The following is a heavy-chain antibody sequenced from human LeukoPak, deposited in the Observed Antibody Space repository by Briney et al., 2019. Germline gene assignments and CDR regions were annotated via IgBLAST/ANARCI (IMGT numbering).Heavy chain of an antibody. J-gene: IGHJ4*02. CDR3: ARMFDH. V-gene: IGHV3-33*01. Sequence: GGSLRLSCAASGFTFSSYGLHWVRQAPGKGLEWVAVIWYDGSNTYYPDSVKGRFTISRDDSKNTLYLQMNSLRAEDTAVYYCARMFDHWGRGTLVTVSS. CDR1: GFTFSSYG. CDR2: IWYDGSNT.